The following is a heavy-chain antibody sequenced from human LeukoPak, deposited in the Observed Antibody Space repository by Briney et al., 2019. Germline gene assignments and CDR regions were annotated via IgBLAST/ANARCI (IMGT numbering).Heavy chain of an antibody. Sequence: SETLSLTCTVSGGSISSYYWSWIRQPPGKGLEWIGNIYDSGSTNYNPSLRSRVTISVDTSKNQCSLKLSSVTAADTAVYYCARQSISGSSLSYFDYWGQGTLVNVSS. J-gene: IGHJ4*02. CDR1: GGSISSYY. V-gene: IGHV4-59*01. CDR3: ARQSISGSSLSYFDY. D-gene: IGHD3-22*01. CDR2: IYDSGST.